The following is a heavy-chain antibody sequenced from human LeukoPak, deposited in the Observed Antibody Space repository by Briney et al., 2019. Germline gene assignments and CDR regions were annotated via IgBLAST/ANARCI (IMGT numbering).Heavy chain of an antibody. CDR1: GFTFSDYY. J-gene: IGHJ4*02. CDR2: LSSGGSTI. Sequence: PGGSLRLSCAVSGFTFSDYYMSWLRQAPGKGLEWVSYLSSGGSTISHADSVKGRFTISRDKAENSLYLQMNSLRAEDTAVYYCARRAAAVRCFDYWGQGTLVTVSS. D-gene: IGHD6-13*01. V-gene: IGHV3-11*01. CDR3: ARRAAAVRCFDY.